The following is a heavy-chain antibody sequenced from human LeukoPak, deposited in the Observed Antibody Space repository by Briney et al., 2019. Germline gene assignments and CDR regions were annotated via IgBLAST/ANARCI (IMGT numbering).Heavy chain of an antibody. CDR1: GGSISSGDYY. Sequence: PSQTLSLTCTVSGGSISSGDYYWSWIRQPPGKGLEWIGYIYYSGSTYYNPSLKSRVTISVDRSKNQFSLRLSSVTAADTAVYYCARSGWDYYDSSGPRSWFDPWGQGTLVTVSS. D-gene: IGHD3-22*01. V-gene: IGHV4-30-4*01. CDR2: IYYSGST. CDR3: ARSGWDYYDSSGPRSWFDP. J-gene: IGHJ5*02.